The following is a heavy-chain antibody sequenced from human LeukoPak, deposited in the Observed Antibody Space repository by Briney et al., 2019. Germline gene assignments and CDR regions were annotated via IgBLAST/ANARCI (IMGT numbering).Heavy chain of an antibody. D-gene: IGHD1-14*01. J-gene: IGHJ3*02. Sequence: SETLSLTCTVSGGSISSGGYYWSWIRQHPGKGLEWIGYIYYSGSTYYNPSLKSRVTISVDTSKNQFSLKLSSVTAADTAVYYCARDLTAQAFDIWGKGQWSPSLQ. CDR2: IYYSGST. V-gene: IGHV4-31*03. CDR1: GGSISSGGYY. CDR3: ARDLTAQAFDI.